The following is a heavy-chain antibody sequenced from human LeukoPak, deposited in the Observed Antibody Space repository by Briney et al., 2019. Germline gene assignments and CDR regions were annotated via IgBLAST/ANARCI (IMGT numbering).Heavy chain of an antibody. CDR1: GFTFSSYW. CDR2: IKQDGSEK. J-gene: IGHJ4*02. D-gene: IGHD1-26*01. V-gene: IGHV3-7*01. CDR3: ARDKIVGATNFDY. Sequence: PGGSLRLSCAAPGFTFSSYWMSWVRQVPGKGLEWVASIKQDGSEKYYVDSVKGRFTISRDNAKNSLYLQMNSLRAEDTAVYYCARDKIVGATNFDYWGPGTLVTVSS.